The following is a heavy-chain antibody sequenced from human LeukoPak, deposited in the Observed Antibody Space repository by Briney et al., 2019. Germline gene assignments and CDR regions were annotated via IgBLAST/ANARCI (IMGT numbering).Heavy chain of an antibody. D-gene: IGHD5-18*01. CDR2: TSGTGEST. Sequence: GGSLRLSCAASGFTFNFYAMTWVRQAPGKGPEWVSATSGTGESTYYADSVKGRFAISRDNSKKTLYLQMNSLRAEDTAVYYCAKKSFRSGYSYGTSFDYWGQGTLVTVSS. CDR3: AKKSFRSGYSYGTSFDY. CDR1: GFTFNFYA. V-gene: IGHV3-23*01. J-gene: IGHJ4*02.